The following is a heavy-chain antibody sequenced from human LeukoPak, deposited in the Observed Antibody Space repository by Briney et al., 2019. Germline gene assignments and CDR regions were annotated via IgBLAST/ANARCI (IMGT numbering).Heavy chain of an antibody. CDR2: IYSSGST. Sequence: PSETLSLTCTVSGYSISSGYYWGWIRQPPGKGLEWIGYIYSSGSTNYNPSLKSRVTISVDTSKNQFSLKLNSVTAADTAVYYCARLPRGYWGQGTLVTVSS. J-gene: IGHJ4*02. CDR3: ARLPRGY. V-gene: IGHV4-61*01. CDR1: GYSISSGYY.